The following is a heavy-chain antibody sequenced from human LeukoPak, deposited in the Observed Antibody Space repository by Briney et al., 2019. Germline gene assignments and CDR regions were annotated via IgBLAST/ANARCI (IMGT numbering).Heavy chain of an antibody. D-gene: IGHD3-3*01. CDR3: ARDQTVLRSLEWFDY. V-gene: IGHV3-7*01. Sequence: PGGSLRLSCAASGFTFSSYWMSWVRQAPGKGLEWVANIKQDGSEKYYVDSVKGRFTISRDNAKNSLYLQMNSLRAEDTAVYYCARDQTVLRSLEWFDYWGQGTLVTVSS. J-gene: IGHJ4*02. CDR1: GFTFSSYW. CDR2: IKQDGSEK.